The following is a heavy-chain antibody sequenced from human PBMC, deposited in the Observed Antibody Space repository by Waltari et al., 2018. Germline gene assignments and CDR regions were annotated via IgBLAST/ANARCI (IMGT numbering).Heavy chain of an antibody. CDR3: AISRSGARYYYYGMDV. D-gene: IGHD2-8*02. CDR1: GYTLTELS. Sequence: QVQLVQSGAEVKKPGASVKVSCKVSGYTLTELSMHWVRQAPGKGLEWMGWSNPNSGKTGYAQKFQGRVTITRNTSISTAYMELSSLRSEDTAVYYCAISRSGARYYYYGMDVWGQGTTVTVSS. V-gene: IGHV1-8*03. J-gene: IGHJ6*02. CDR2: SNPNSGKT.